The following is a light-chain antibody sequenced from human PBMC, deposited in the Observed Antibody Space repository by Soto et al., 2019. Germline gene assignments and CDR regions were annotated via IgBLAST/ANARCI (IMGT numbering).Light chain of an antibody. CDR2: SAS. CDR1: QRVSSSY. J-gene: IGKJ1*01. CDR3: HQYGRSPWT. Sequence: EIVLTQSPGILALSPGERATVSCRASQRVSSSYLAWYQQKPGQAPRLLIYSASSRATGVPDRFSGSGSGTDFTLTISILEPEDFAVYYCHQYGRSPWTFGQGTKVEIK. V-gene: IGKV3-20*01.